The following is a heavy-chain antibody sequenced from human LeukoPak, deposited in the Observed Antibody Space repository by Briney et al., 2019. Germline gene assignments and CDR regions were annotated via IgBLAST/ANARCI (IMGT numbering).Heavy chain of an antibody. Sequence: ASVKVSCKASGYTFTSYGISWVRQAPGQGLEWMGWISAYNGNTNYAQKLQGRVTMTRNTSISTAYMELSSLRSEDTAVYYCARGNVLLWFGELLYFDYWGQGTLVTVSS. J-gene: IGHJ4*02. V-gene: IGHV1-18*01. D-gene: IGHD3-10*01. CDR2: ISAYNGNT. CDR1: GYTFTSYG. CDR3: ARGNVLLWFGELLYFDY.